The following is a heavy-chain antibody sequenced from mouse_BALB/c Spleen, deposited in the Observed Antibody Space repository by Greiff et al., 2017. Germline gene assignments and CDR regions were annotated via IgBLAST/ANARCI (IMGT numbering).Heavy chain of an antibody. CDR2: IWTGGGT. CDR1: GFSLTSYD. CDR3: VREYYGNYGFAY. J-gene: IGHJ3*01. D-gene: IGHD2-1*01. V-gene: IGHV2-9-2*01. Sequence: QVQLQQSGPGLVAPSQSLSITCTVSGFSLTSYDISWIRQPPGKGLEWLGVIWTGGGTNYNSAFMSRLRISKDNSKSQVFLKMNSLQTDDTAIYYCVREYYGNYGFAYWGQGTLVTVSA.